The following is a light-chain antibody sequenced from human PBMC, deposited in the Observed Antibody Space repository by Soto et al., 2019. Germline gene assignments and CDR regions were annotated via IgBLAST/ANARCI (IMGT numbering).Light chain of an antibody. CDR3: QHYNSYSEA. Sequence: IQVTQSPSTLSGSVGDRVTITCRASQTISSWLAWYQQKPGKAPKLLIYKASTLKSGVPSRFSGSGSGTEFTLTISSLQPDDFATYYCQHYNSYSEAFRQGTKV. V-gene: IGKV1-5*03. CDR2: KAS. J-gene: IGKJ1*01. CDR1: QTISSW.